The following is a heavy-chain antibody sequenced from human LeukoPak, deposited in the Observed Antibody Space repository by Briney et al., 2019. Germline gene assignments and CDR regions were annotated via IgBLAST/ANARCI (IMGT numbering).Heavy chain of an antibody. CDR1: GYTFTSYD. D-gene: IGHD4-23*01. CDR3: ARGAVVIRYYYYGMDV. Sequence: ASVKVSCNASGYTFTSYDINWVRQATGQGLEWMGWMNPNSGNTGYAQKFQGRVTMTRNTSISTAYMELSSLRSEDTAVYYCARGAVVIRYYYYGMDVWAKGPRSPSP. V-gene: IGHV1-8*01. CDR2: MNPNSGNT. J-gene: IGHJ6*02.